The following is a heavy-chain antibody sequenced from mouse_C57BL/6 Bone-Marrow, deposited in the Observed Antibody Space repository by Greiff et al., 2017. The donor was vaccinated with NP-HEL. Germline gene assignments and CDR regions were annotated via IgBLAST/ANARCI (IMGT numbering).Heavy chain of an antibody. D-gene: IGHD2-1*01. CDR2: IHPNSGST. CDR3: ARFYYGNGDFDV. J-gene: IGHJ1*03. CDR1: GYTFTSYW. Sequence: QVQLQQSGAELVKPGASVKLSCKASGYTFTSYWMHWVKQRPGQGLEWIGMIHPNSGSTNYNEKFKSKATLTVDKSSSTAYMQLSSLTSEDSAVYYCARFYYGNGDFDVWGTGTTVTVSS. V-gene: IGHV1-64*01.